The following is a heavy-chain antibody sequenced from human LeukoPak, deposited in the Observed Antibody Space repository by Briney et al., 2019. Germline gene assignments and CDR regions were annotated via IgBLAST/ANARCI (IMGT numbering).Heavy chain of an antibody. D-gene: IGHD4-17*01. J-gene: IGHJ3*02. CDR1: GFSFRDYA. Sequence: PGGSLRLSCAASGFSFRDYAMSWVRQAPGKGLEWVAVIYSGGSTYYADSVKGRFTISRDNSKNTLYLQMNSLRAEDTAVYYCARVLIDYGDYENSFDIWGQGTMVTVSS. V-gene: IGHV3-53*01. CDR2: IYSGGST. CDR3: ARVLIDYGDYENSFDI.